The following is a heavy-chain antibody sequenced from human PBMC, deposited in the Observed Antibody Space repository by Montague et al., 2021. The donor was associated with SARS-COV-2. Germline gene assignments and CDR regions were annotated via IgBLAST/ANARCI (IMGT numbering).Heavy chain of an antibody. CDR1: GYSISSGYY. Sequence: SETLSLTCTVSGYSISSGYYCGWIRQPPGKGLEWIGSIYHSGSSYYNPSHKRLVIISVDTSKNQFSLKLPSSVTAADTAVYSCARDRRRWLRLNHWFDPWGQGTLVTVSS. CDR3: ARDRRRWLRLNHWFDP. CDR2: IYHSGSS. J-gene: IGHJ5*02. V-gene: IGHV4-38-2*02. D-gene: IGHD5-24*01.